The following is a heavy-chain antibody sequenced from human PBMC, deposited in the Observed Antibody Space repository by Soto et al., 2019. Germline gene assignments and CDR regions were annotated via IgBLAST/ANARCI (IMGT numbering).Heavy chain of an antibody. CDR3: ARESEDLTSNFDY. CDR2: ISSTTHYI. J-gene: IGHJ4*02. CDR1: GFTFTRSS. Sequence: EVQLVESGGGLVKPGGSLRLSCAASGFTFTRSSMNWVRQAPGNGLEWVSSISSTTHYIDYADSIRGRFTISRDNAKNAVYLEMNSLRAEDTAVYYCARESEDLTSNFDYWGQGTLVTVSS. V-gene: IGHV3-21*06.